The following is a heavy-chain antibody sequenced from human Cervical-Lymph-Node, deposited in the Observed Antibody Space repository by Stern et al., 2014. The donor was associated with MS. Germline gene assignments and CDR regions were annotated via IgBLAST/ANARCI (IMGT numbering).Heavy chain of an antibody. D-gene: IGHD5-24*01. Sequence: QMQLVQSGAEVKKPGASVKVSCKASGYTFTSYSIHWVRQAPGQGLEWMGIITPSGGSTTYAQKFQGRVTMTRDTSTSTVYVELNSLRSEDTAMYYCARTSDGYKVLRAFDIWGQGTVVTVSS. CDR3: ARTSDGYKVLRAFDI. V-gene: IGHV1-46*01. J-gene: IGHJ3*02. CDR2: ITPSGGST. CDR1: GYTFTSYS.